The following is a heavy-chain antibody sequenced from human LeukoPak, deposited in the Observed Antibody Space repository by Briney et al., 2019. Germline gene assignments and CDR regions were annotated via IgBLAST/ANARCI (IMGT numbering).Heavy chain of an antibody. V-gene: IGHV1-18*01. CDR2: ISAYNGNT. CDR1: GYTFTSYG. Sequence: ASVKVSCKASGYTFTSYGISWVRQAPGQGLEWMGWISAYNGNTNYAQKFQGRVTITADKSTSTAYMELSSLRSVDTAVYYCARDHLWYYDTWYFDLWGRGTLVTVSS. CDR3: ARDHLWYYDTWYFDL. J-gene: IGHJ2*01. D-gene: IGHD3-22*01.